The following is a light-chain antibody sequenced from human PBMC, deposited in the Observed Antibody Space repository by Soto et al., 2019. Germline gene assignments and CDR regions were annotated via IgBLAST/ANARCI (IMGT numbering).Light chain of an antibody. Sequence: EVVMTQSPATLSVSPGEKATLSCRASQSVTSILAWYQQKPGRAPRLLIFAAYHRATGIPARFSGSGSGTEFTLTISDLQSEDFGVYYCQQYNDWPPTFGPGTKVDVK. J-gene: IGKJ3*01. CDR2: AAY. V-gene: IGKV3-15*01. CDR3: QQYNDWPPT. CDR1: QSVTSI.